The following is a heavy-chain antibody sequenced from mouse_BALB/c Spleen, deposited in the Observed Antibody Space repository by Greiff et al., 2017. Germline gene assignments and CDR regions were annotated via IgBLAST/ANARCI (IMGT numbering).Heavy chain of an antibody. Sequence: EVKLMESGGGLVKPGGSLKLSCAASGFTFSSYTMSWVRQTPEKRLEWVATISSGGGNTYYPDSVKGRFTISSDNAKNNLYLQMSSLRSEDTALYYCARGELGGYFDVWGAGTTVTVSS. CDR1: GFTFSSYT. CDR2: ISSGGGNT. CDR3: ARGELGGYFDV. J-gene: IGHJ1*01. D-gene: IGHD4-1*01. V-gene: IGHV5-9*03.